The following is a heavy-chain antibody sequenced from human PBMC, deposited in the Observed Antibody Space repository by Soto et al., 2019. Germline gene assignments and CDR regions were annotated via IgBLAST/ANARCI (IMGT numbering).Heavy chain of an antibody. Sequence: EVQLVESGGDLVQPGGSLRLSCAASGVTFSVTWMTWVRQAPGKGLEWVATIKGDGSEKHYVDSVKGRFTISRDNAKNSVYLQMNSLRVDDTAVYYWGRGDGFWTNSWGQGTLVTVSS. J-gene: IGHJ4*02. V-gene: IGHV3-7*04. D-gene: IGHD1-1*01. CDR2: IKGDGSEK. CDR3: GRGDGFWTNS. CDR1: GVTFSVTW.